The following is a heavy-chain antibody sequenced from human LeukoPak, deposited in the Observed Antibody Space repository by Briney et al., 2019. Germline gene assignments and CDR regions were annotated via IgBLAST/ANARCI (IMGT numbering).Heavy chain of an antibody. Sequence: SKTLSLTCTVSGGSVTTSTYYWGWIRQPPGKGLEWIETIKNSGITHYNPSLKSRLTMSVDTSKNQFSLKLSSVTAADTAVYYCARATGYSSSWYSWGFNWFDPWGQGTLVTVSS. V-gene: IGHV4-39*01. CDR1: GGSVTTSTYY. CDR2: IKNSGIT. CDR3: ARATGYSSSWYSWGFNWFDP. J-gene: IGHJ5*02. D-gene: IGHD6-13*01.